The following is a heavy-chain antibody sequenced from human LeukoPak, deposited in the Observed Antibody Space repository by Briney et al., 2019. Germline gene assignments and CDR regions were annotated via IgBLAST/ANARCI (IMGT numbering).Heavy chain of an antibody. J-gene: IGHJ6*02. CDR2: INAGNGNT. Sequence: ASVKVSCKASGYTFTSYAMHWVRQATGQRLEWIGWINAGNGNTKYSQKFQGRVTITRDTSASTAYMELSSLRSEDTAVYYCARVYSKEGMDVWGQGTTVTVSS. V-gene: IGHV1-3*01. D-gene: IGHD4-11*01. CDR1: GYTFTSYA. CDR3: ARVYSKEGMDV.